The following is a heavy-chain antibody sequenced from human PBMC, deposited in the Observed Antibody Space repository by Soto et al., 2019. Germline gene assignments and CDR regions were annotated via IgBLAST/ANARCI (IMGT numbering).Heavy chain of an antibody. CDR2: ISGSGGST. D-gene: IGHD3-10*01. V-gene: IGHV3-23*01. J-gene: IGHJ4*02. CDR1: GFTFSSYA. Sequence: GGSLRLSCAASGFTFSSYAMSWVRQAPGKGLEWVSAISGSGGSTYYADSVKGRFTISRDNSKNTLYLQMNSLRAEDTAVYYCAKDRAPRYSPLLWFGVYFDYWGQGTLVTVSS. CDR3: AKDRAPRYSPLLWFGVYFDY.